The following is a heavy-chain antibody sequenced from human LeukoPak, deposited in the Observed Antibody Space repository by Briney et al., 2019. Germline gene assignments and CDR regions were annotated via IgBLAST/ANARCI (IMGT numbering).Heavy chain of an antibody. CDR3: ARSSIAVANLDY. CDR1: GGTSSSYA. J-gene: IGHJ4*02. CDR2: IIPILGIA. Sequence: SVKVSCKASGGTSSSYAISWVRQAPGQGLEWMGRIIPILGIANYAQKFQGRVTITADKSTSTAYMELSSLRSEDTAVYYCARSSIAVANLDYWGQGTLVTVSS. D-gene: IGHD6-19*01. V-gene: IGHV1-69*04.